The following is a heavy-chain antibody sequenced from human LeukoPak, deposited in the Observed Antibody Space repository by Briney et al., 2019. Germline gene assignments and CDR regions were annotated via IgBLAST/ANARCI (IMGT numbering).Heavy chain of an antibody. V-gene: IGHV4-59*01. CDR3: ARRPSGANWFDH. J-gene: IGHJ5*02. CDR1: RDSISSYY. D-gene: IGHD4-17*01. CDR2: ILNSGST. Sequence: SETLSLTCTLSRDSISSYYWNWIRQPPRKGLEWIGSILNSGSTNYNPSLTSRVTISVDTPKNEFSLRVKSVTAAATAVYYCARRPSGANWFDHWGQGTLVTVSS.